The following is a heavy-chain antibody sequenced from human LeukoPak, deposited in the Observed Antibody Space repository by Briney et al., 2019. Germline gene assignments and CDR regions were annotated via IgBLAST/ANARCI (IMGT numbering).Heavy chain of an antibody. CDR2: ISSSSSTI. D-gene: IGHD3-3*01. CDR3: ARDFRLMGDFWGGYSNWFDP. Sequence: GGSLRLSCAASGFTFSSYSMNWVRQAPGKGLEWVSYISSSSSTIYYAASVTGRFTISRDNAKNSLYLQMNSLRDEDTAVYYCARDFRLMGDFWGGYSNWFDPWGQGTLVTVSS. V-gene: IGHV3-48*02. J-gene: IGHJ5*02. CDR1: GFTFSSYS.